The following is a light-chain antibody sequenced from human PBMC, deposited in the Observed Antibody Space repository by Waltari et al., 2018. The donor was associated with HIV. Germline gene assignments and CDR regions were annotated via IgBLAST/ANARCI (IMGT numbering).Light chain of an antibody. CDR1: QSVSSNY. J-gene: IGKJ3*01. CDR2: GAS. CDR3: QQYGTSLFT. Sequence: EIVLTQSPGTLSVSPGARVTLSCRASQSVSSNYLAWYQQKPGQAPRLLIYGASYRATDIPDRFSGSGSGTDFTLTISRLEPEDFAVYYCQQYGTSLFTFGPGTKVDIK. V-gene: IGKV3-20*01.